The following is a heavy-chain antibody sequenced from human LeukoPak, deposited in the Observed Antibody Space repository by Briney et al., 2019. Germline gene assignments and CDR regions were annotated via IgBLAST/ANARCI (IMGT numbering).Heavy chain of an antibody. V-gene: IGHV4-59*08. Sequence: SETLSLTCTVSGGSISSYYWSWIRQPPGKGLEWIGYIYYSGSTNYNPSLKSRVTISVDTSKNQFSLKLSSVTAADTAVYYCAAGFKFGDLFYDYWGQGTLVTVSS. CDR1: GGSISSYY. CDR2: IYYSGST. J-gene: IGHJ4*02. CDR3: AAGFKFGDLFYDY. D-gene: IGHD3-10*01.